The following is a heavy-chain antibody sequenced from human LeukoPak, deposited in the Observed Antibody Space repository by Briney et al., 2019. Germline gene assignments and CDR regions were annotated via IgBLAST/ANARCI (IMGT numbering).Heavy chain of an antibody. CDR3: ARDQLSRDYYYYMDV. D-gene: IGHD1-1*01. CDR1: GGSISSYY. Sequence: PSETLSLTCTVSGGSISSYYWSWIRQPAGKGLEWIGRIYTSGSTNYNPSLKSRVTMSVDTSKNQFSLKLSSVTAADTAVYYCARDQLSRDYYYYMDVWGKGTTVTVSS. CDR2: IYTSGST. V-gene: IGHV4-4*07. J-gene: IGHJ6*03.